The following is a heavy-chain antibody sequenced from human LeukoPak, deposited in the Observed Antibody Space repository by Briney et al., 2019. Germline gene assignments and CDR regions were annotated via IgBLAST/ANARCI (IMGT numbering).Heavy chain of an antibody. J-gene: IGHJ4*02. CDR3: ARVAWSSVVVVAATHFDY. D-gene: IGHD2-15*01. CDR2: ISYDGSNK. Sequence: GGSLRLSCAVSGFTFNNYGMSWVRQAPGKGLEWVAVISYDGSNKYYADSVKGRFTISRDNSKNTLYLQMNSLRAEDTAVYYCARVAWSSVVVVAATHFDYWGQGTLVTVSS. CDR1: GFTFNNYG. V-gene: IGHV3-30*03.